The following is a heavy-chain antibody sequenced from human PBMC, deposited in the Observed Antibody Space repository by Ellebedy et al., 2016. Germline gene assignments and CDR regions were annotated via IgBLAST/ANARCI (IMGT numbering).Heavy chain of an antibody. V-gene: IGHV4-59*01. CDR2: IYYSGST. Sequence: SETLSLTXTVSDGSISAYYWSWIRQPPGRGLEWIGYIYYSGSTKFNPSLKSRVSMSVDTSKNQFSLRLNSVTATDTAVYYCARGLYFDSSGYYYWFDPWGQGTLVTVSS. J-gene: IGHJ5*02. D-gene: IGHD3-22*01. CDR1: DGSISAYY. CDR3: ARGLYFDSSGYYYWFDP.